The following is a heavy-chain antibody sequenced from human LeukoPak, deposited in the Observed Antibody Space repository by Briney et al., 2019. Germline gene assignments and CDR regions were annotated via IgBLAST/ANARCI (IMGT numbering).Heavy chain of an antibody. Sequence: SETLSLTCTVSGGSISSSSYYWGWIRQPPGKGLEWIGSIYYSGSTYYNPSLKSRVTISVDTSKNQFSLKLSSVTAADTAVYYCARDWGSGSYLHHWGQGTLVTVSS. D-gene: IGHD3-10*01. CDR2: IYYSGST. V-gene: IGHV4-39*07. CDR1: GGSISSSSYY. J-gene: IGHJ4*02. CDR3: ARDWGSGSYLHH.